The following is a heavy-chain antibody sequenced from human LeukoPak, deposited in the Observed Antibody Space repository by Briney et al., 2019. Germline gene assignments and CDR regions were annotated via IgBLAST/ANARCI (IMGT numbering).Heavy chain of an antibody. D-gene: IGHD6-6*01. CDR3: ARRDHIAGRLDY. J-gene: IGHJ4*02. CDR2: INRGGGII. V-gene: IGHV3-48*03. CDR1: GFTLSTYD. Sequence: GGSLRLSCAASGFTLSTYDMSWVRQAPGKGLEWVSYINRGGGIIYYADSVRGRFTISRDTAKNSLDLQMNSLRVEDTAIYYCARRDHIAGRLDYWGQGTLVTVSS.